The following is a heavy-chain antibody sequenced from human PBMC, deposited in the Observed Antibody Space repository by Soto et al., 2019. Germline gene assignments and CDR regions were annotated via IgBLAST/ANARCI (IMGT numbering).Heavy chain of an antibody. J-gene: IGHJ6*02. CDR3: ARDPCSGGSCYPPTGMDV. CDR1: GFTFSSYG. V-gene: IGHV3-33*01. CDR2: IWYDGSNK. D-gene: IGHD2-15*01. Sequence: GGSLRLSCAASGFTFSSYGMHWVRQAPGKGLEWVAAIWYDGSNKYYADSVKGRFTISRDNSKNTLYLQMNSLRAEDTAVYYCARDPCSGGSCYPPTGMDVWGQGTTVTVSS.